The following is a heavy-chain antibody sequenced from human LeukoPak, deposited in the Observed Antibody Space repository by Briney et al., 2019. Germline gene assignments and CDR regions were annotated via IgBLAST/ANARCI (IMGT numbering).Heavy chain of an antibody. J-gene: IGHJ4*02. CDR1: GFTFSSYW. CDR2: INSDGSST. CDR3: ARELYNHYDSSGYPDDY. D-gene: IGHD3-22*01. Sequence: GGSLRLSCAASGFTFSSYWMHWVRQAPGKGLVWVSRINSDGSSTSYADSVKGRFTISRDNAKNTLYLQMNSLRAEDTAVYYCARELYNHYDSSGYPDDYWGQGTLVTVSS. V-gene: IGHV3-74*01.